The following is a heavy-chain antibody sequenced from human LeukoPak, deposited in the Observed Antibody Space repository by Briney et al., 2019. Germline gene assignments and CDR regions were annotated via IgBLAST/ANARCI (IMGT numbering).Heavy chain of an antibody. CDR3: ARDHIAVAVPFDY. J-gene: IGHJ4*02. V-gene: IGHV3-48*03. D-gene: IGHD6-19*01. CDR2: SSSSGSTI. CDR1: GFTFSSYE. Sequence: PGGSLRLSCAASGFTFSSYEMNWVRRAPGKGLEGVSYSSSSGSTIYYADSVKGRFTISRDNAKNSLYLQMNSLRAEDTAVYYCARDHIAVAVPFDYWGQGTLVTVSS.